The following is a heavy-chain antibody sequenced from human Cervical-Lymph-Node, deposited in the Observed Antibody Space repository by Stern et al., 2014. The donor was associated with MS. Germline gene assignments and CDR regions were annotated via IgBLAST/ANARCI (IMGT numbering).Heavy chain of an antibody. CDR3: AKGGSIYYYGLDV. V-gene: IGHV3-23*04. CDR2: ISGSGGST. J-gene: IGHJ6*02. Sequence: EVQLVESGGGLVQPGGSLRLSCAASGFSFGNYAMTWVRQAPGKGLECASSISGSGGSTHYAESVKGRVTISRDNAKNTLYLQINGLRAEDTAMYYCAKGGSIYYYGLDVWGQGTTVTVSS. D-gene: IGHD3-3*01. CDR1: GFSFGNYA.